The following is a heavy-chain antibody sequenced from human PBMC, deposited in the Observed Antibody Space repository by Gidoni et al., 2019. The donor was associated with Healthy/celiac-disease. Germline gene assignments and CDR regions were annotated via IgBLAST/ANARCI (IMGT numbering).Heavy chain of an antibody. D-gene: IGHD2-21*02. J-gene: IGHJ4*02. Sequence: QVQLVESGGGVVQPGRSLRLSCAASGFTFSSYGMHWVRQAPGKGLEWVAVISYDGSKKYYADSVKGRFTISRDNSKNTLYLQMNSLRAEDTAVYYCAKGSIVVVTAIGSYWGQGTLVTVSS. V-gene: IGHV3-30*18. CDR1: GFTFSSYG. CDR3: AKGSIVVVTAIGSY. CDR2: ISYDGSKK.